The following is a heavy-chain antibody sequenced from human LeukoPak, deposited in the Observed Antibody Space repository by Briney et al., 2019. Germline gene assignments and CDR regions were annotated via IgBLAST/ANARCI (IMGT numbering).Heavy chain of an antibody. CDR3: AKSYNGYESKPDY. CDR2: ISNSGGRT. J-gene: IGHJ4*02. D-gene: IGHD5-12*01. V-gene: IGHV3-23*01. CDR1: GFTFSRYA. Sequence: GGSLRLSCAASGFTFSRYAMSWVRQAPGKGLEWVSSISNSGGRTFYTDSVKGRFTISRDNSKITLYLQMNSLRAEDTAVYYCAKSYNGYESKPDYWGQGTLVTVSS.